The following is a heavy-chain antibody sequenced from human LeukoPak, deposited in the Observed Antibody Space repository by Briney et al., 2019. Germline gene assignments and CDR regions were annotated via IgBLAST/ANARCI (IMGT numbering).Heavy chain of an antibody. CDR1: GVTVSGNY. CDR3: AKDQYSSGSTTFDP. D-gene: IGHD6-19*01. CDR2: IYSDGST. V-gene: IGHV3-53*01. J-gene: IGHJ5*02. Sequence: GGSLRLSCAASGVTVSGNYMSWVRQAPGKGLEWVSLIYSDGSTNYADSVRGRFTISRDNSKNTLYLQMNSLRAGDTAVYYCAKDQYSSGSTTFDPWGQGTLVTVSS.